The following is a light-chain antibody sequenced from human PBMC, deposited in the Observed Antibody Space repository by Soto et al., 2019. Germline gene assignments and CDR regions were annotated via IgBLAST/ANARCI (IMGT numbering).Light chain of an antibody. Sequence: QSVLTQPPSASGTPGQRVTISCSGSSSNIGSYYVYWYQQLPGTAPKLLIYRNNQRPSGVPDRFSGSKSGASAFLAISGLRSEDEADYYCAAWDDSLNGPVFGGGTKLTVL. V-gene: IGLV1-47*01. CDR2: RNN. J-gene: IGLJ2*01. CDR3: AAWDDSLNGPV. CDR1: SSNIGSYY.